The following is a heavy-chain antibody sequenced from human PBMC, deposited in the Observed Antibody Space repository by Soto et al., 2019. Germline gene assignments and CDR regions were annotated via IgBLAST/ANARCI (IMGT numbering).Heavy chain of an antibody. J-gene: IGHJ6*02. V-gene: IGHV1-3*01. CDR2: INAGNGNT. CDR1: GYTFTSYA. CDR3: LRAFCYIFGVVITREGMDV. Sequence: ASVKVSCKASGYTFTSYAMHWVRQAPGQRLEWMGWINAGNGNTKYSQKFQGRVTITRDTSASTAYMELRSLRSDDTAVYYCLRAFCYIFGVVITREGMDVWGQGTSDTGSS. D-gene: IGHD3-3*01.